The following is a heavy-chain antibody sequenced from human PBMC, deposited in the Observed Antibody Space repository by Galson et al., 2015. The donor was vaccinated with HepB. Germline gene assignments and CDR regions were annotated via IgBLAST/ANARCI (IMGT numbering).Heavy chain of an antibody. CDR1: GFTFSSYG. CDR2: IWYDGSNK. V-gene: IGHV3-33*01. D-gene: IGHD1-1*01. CDR3: ARDGGGDTTGTYFDY. J-gene: IGHJ4*02. Sequence: SLRLSCAASGFTFSSYGMHWVRQAPGKGLEWVAVIWYDGSNKYYADSVKGRFTISRDNSKNTLYLQMNSLRAEDTAVYYCARDGGGDTTGTYFDYWGQGTLVTVSS.